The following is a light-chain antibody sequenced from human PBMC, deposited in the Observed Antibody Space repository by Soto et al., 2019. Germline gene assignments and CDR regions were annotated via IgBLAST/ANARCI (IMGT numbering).Light chain of an antibody. Sequence: QSALTQPASVSGSPGQSITISCTGTSSDVGSYHPVSWYQHHPGRAPELMIYEDNKRPSGVSIRFSGSKSGNTASLTISGLQAEDEAEYYCCSYAGGSTPVIFGGGTKLTVL. J-gene: IGLJ2*01. CDR2: EDN. CDR1: SSDVGSYHP. CDR3: CSYAGGSTPVI. V-gene: IGLV2-23*01.